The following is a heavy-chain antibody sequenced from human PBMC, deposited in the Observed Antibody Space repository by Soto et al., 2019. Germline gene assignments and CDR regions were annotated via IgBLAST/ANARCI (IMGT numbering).Heavy chain of an antibody. CDR3: ARGRSSGWDYYFDY. CDR2: IRSDST. CDR1: GFTFSYYW. J-gene: IGHJ4*02. D-gene: IGHD6-19*01. Sequence: GGSLRLSCAASGFTFSYYWMHWVRQAPGKGLGWVSRIRSDSTAYADSVKGQFTISTDNAKNTLNLQMNSLRAEDTAVYYCARGRSSGWDYYFDYWGQGTLVTVSS. V-gene: IGHV3-74*01.